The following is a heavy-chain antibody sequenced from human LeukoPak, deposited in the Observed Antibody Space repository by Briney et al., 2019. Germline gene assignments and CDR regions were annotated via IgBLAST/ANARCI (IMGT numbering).Heavy chain of an antibody. D-gene: IGHD4-11*01. Sequence: GSLVLSCAASGFTVSSNYMSWVRQAPGKGLEWVSGIYSGGSTYYADSVKGRFTISRDNSKNTLYLQMNSLRAEDTAVYYCGKDLNYGLDYWGQGTLVTVSS. CDR2: IYSGGST. V-gene: IGHV3-53*01. CDR1: GFTVSSNY. CDR3: GKDLNYGLDY. J-gene: IGHJ4*02.